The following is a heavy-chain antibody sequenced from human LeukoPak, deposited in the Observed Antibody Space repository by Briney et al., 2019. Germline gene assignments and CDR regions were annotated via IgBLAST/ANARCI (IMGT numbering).Heavy chain of an antibody. V-gene: IGHV4-4*07. CDR2: IYTSGST. CDR3: AHYYDSRGVGAFDI. Sequence: SETLSLTXTVSGGSISSYYWSWIRRPAGKGLEWIGRIYTSGSTNYNPSLKSRVTMSVDTSKNQFSLKLSSVTAADTAVYYCAHYYDSRGVGAFDIWGQGTMVTVSS. D-gene: IGHD3-22*01. J-gene: IGHJ3*02. CDR1: GGSISSYY.